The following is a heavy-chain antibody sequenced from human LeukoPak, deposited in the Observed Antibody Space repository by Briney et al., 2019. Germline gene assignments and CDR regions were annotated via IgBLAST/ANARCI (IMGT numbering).Heavy chain of an antibody. Sequence: GGSLRLSCAASGFTFSDYAMHWVRQAPGKGLEWVAVISYDGSNKYYADSVKGRFTISRDNSKNTLYLQMNSLRAEDTAVYYCARVQLELLIDYWGQGTLVTVSP. CDR1: GFTFSDYA. J-gene: IGHJ4*02. D-gene: IGHD1-1*01. CDR2: ISYDGSNK. CDR3: ARVQLELLIDY. V-gene: IGHV3-30-3*01.